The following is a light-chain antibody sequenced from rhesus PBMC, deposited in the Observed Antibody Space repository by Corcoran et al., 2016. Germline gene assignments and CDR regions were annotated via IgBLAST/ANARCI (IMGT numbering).Light chain of an antibody. Sequence: IGMTQTPATLSLSPGQRATLSCRASQSVSSDLAWYQQKPGQPPRLLNYYASNRATGISNRFSGSGSGTDFTLTISSLEPEYVGIYNWQQFNSWYHTFGQGTKVEI. V-gene: IGKV3-35*01. CDR2: YAS. CDR1: QSVSSD. CDR3: QQFNSWYHT. J-gene: IGKJ2*01.